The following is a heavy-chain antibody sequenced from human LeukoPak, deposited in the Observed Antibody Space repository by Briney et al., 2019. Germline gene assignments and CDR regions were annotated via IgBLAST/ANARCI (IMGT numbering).Heavy chain of an antibody. CDR1: GGSFSGYY. CDR2: INHSGST. V-gene: IGHV4-34*01. D-gene: IGHD3-22*01. Sequence: SETLSFTCAVYGGSFSGYYWSWIRQPPGKGLEWIGEINHSGSTNYNPSLKSRVTISVDTSKNQFSLKLSSVTAADTAVYYCARAWDSSGLDYWGQGTLVTVSS. CDR3: ARAWDSSGLDY. J-gene: IGHJ4*02.